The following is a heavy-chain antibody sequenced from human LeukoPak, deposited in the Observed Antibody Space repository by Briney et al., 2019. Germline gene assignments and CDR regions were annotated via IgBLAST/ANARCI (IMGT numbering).Heavy chain of an antibody. CDR2: INPSGGST. CDR3: AREGEYCTNGVCYLSYYFDY. D-gene: IGHD2-8*01. CDR1: GFSFTTYY. V-gene: IGHV1-46*01. J-gene: IGHJ4*02. Sequence: ASVKVSCKTSGFSFTTYYMHWVRQAPGQGLKWMAMINPSGGSTNYAQEFQGRLTMTRDTSTSTVYMELRSLRSDDTAVYYCAREGEYCTNGVCYLSYYFDYWGQGTLVTVSS.